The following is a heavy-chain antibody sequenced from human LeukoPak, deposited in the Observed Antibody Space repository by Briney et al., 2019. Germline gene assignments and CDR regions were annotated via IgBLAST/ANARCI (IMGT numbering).Heavy chain of an antibody. CDR1: GFTFSSYA. CDR3: ARCLWFGEPLWFDP. CDR2: ISGDGGST. D-gene: IGHD3-10*01. V-gene: IGHV3-43*02. J-gene: IGHJ5*02. Sequence: GGSLRLSCAASGFTFSSYAMHWVRQAPGKGLEWVSLISGDGGSTYYADPVKGRFTISRDNSKNSLYLQMNSLRTEDTALYYCARCLWFGEPLWFDPWGQGTLVTVSS.